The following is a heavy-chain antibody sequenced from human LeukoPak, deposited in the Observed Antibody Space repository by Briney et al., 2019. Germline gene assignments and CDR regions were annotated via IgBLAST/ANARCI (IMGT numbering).Heavy chain of an antibody. V-gene: IGHV1-2*02. CDR3: ARDAGDPNFDY. Sequence: KPGASVKVSCKASGYSFTGYYMHWVRQAPGQGLEWMGWINPNSDGTKYAQKFQDRATMTRDTSISTAYMELSSLRSDDTAVYYCARDAGDPNFDYWGEGTLVTVSS. J-gene: IGHJ4*02. D-gene: IGHD7-27*01. CDR2: INPNSDGT. CDR1: GYSFTGYY.